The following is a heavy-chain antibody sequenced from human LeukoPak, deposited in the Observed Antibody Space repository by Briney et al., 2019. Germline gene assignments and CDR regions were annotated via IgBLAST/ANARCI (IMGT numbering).Heavy chain of an antibody. CDR1: GFIFSSYA. D-gene: IGHD3-22*01. J-gene: IGHJ6*02. Sequence: GGSLRLSCAASGFIFSSYAMHWVRQAPGKGLEYVSAISSNGGSTYYANSVKGRFTIPRDNSKNTLYLQMGSLRAEDMAVYYCASPYYYDSSGSDYYYYYGMDVWGQGTTVTVSS. CDR2: ISSNGGST. CDR3: ASPYYYDSSGSDYYYYYGMDV. V-gene: IGHV3-64*01.